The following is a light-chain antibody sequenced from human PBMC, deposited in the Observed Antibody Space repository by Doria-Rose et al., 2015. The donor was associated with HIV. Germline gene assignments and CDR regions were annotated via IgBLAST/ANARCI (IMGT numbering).Light chain of an antibody. CDR2: GVS. J-gene: IGKJ2*01. V-gene: IGKV1-39*01. Sequence: DIQMTQSPSSLSASVGDRVTITCRASQSIRRYLNWYQQKRGTAPKLLIYGVSTLQSGVPLRFSGGESGTDFTLTISSLQPEDSATYYCQQSSSTPYTFGQGTRVETK. CDR3: QQSSSTPYT. CDR1: QSIRRY.